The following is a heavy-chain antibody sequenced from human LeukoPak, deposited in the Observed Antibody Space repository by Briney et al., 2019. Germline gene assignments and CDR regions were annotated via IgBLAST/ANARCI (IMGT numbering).Heavy chain of an antibody. CDR1: GYSFDEYA. D-gene: IGHD2-2*01. V-gene: IGHV3-9*01. J-gene: IGHJ4*02. CDR2: SNWKSDKI. CDR3: AKDRYCTSSSCPIDY. Sequence: GGSLRLSCVGSGYSFDEYAMHWVRQAPGKGLELVSGSNWKSDKIGYADSVKGRFTISRDNSKNSLYLQMNSLRVEDTALYYCAKDRYCTSSSCPIDYWGQGTMVTVSS.